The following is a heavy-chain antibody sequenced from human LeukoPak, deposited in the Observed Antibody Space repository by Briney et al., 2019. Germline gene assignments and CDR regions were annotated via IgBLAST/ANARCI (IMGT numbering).Heavy chain of an antibody. CDR2: ISSSSSYI. Sequence: GGSLRLSCAASGFTFSSYSMNWVRQAPGKGLEWVSSISSSSSYIYYADSVKGRFTISRDNAKNSLYLQMNSLRAEDTAVYCCAREYGVPDAFDIWGQGTMVTVSS. D-gene: IGHD4-17*01. V-gene: IGHV3-21*01. CDR1: GFTFSSYS. CDR3: AREYGVPDAFDI. J-gene: IGHJ3*02.